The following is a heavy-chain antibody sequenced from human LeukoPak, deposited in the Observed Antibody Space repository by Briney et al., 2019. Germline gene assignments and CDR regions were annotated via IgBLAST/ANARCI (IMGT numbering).Heavy chain of an antibody. D-gene: IGHD2-21*02. CDR2: ICPDGSET. CDR1: GFTFSNYG. V-gene: IGHV3-33*01. Sequence: PGRALRLSCAASGFTFSNYGMQWVRQAPGKGLEWVAVICPDGSETYYADPVKGRFTITRDNSKNSLYLQMNSLRVEDMAVYYCARWGHVETAIFGYWGQGTLVTVSS. J-gene: IGHJ4*02. CDR3: ARWGHVETAIFGY.